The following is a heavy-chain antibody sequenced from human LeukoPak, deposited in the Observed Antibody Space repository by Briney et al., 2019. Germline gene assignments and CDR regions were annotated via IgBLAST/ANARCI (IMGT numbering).Heavy chain of an antibody. V-gene: IGHV4-39*07. J-gene: IGHJ6*02. Sequence: SETLSLTCIVSGGSISSRSYYWDWIRQPPGKGLEWIGNLFDSGNTRYNPSLKSRVTISVDTSKNQFSLKLSSVTAADTAVYYCARVRYSGYDYYYYYGMDVWGQGTTVSVSS. CDR3: ARVRYSGYDYYYYYGMDV. CDR1: GGSISSRSYY. CDR2: LFDSGNT. D-gene: IGHD5-12*01.